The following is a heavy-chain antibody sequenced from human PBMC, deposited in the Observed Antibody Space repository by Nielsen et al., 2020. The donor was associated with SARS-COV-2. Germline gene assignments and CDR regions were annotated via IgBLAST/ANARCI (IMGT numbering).Heavy chain of an antibody. Sequence: WIRQPPGKGLEWIGRIYTSGSTNYNPSLKSRGTISVDTSKNQFSLKLSSVTAADTAVYYCARDRGYYDSSGYYNWFDPWGQGTLVTVSS. CDR2: IYTSGST. D-gene: IGHD3-22*01. V-gene: IGHV4-61*02. CDR3: ARDRGYYDSSGYYNWFDP. J-gene: IGHJ5*02.